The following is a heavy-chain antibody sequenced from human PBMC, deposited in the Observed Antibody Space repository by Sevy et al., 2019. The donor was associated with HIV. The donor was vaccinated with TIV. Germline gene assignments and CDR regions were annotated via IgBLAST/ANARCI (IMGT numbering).Heavy chain of an antibody. V-gene: IGHV3-33*01. CDR3: ARGLAGLPGYYYGMDV. CDR1: GFTFSSYG. J-gene: IGHJ6*02. D-gene: IGHD3-10*01. Sequence: GGCLRLSCAASGFTFSSYGMHWVRQAPAKGLEWVAVIWYDGSNKYYADSVKGRVTISRDNSKNTLFLQMNSLRDEDTPVYYCARGLAGLPGYYYGMDVWGQGTTVTVSS. CDR2: IWYDGSNK.